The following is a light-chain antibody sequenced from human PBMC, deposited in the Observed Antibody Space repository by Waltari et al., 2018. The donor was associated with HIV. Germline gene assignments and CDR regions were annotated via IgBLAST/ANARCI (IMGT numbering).Light chain of an antibody. V-gene: IGKV4-1*01. CDR2: WSS. J-gene: IGKJ4*01. CDR3: QQYYSTPLT. CDR1: QSVLYSSNNKNC. Sequence: DIVMTQSPDSLAVSLGGRATLNCKSSQSVLYSSNNKNCLAWYQQKPGQPPKLLIYWSSARESGVPDRFSGSGYGTDFTLTISSLQAEDVAVYYCQQYYSTPLTLGGGTTVEIK.